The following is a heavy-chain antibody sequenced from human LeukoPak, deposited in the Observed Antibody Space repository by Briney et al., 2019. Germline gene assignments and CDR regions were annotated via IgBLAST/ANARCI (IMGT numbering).Heavy chain of an antibody. Sequence: SETLSLTCAVYGGSFSGYYWSWIRQPPGKGLEWIGEINHSGSTNYNPSLKSRVTISVDTSKNQFSLKLSSMTAADTAVYYCARVPCYYDSSGYYCYYYYYGMDVWGQGTTVTVSS. CDR3: ARVPCYYDSSGYYCYYYYYGMDV. CDR1: GGSFSGYY. V-gene: IGHV4-34*01. D-gene: IGHD3-22*01. J-gene: IGHJ6*02. CDR2: INHSGST.